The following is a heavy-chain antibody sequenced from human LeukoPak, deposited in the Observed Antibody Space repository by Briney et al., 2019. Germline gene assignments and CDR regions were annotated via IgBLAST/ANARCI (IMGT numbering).Heavy chain of an antibody. CDR3: ARGERGYSYGLTNFNWFDP. CDR2: IIPIFGTA. J-gene: IGHJ5*02. D-gene: IGHD5-18*01. V-gene: IGHV1-69*13. CDR1: GGTFSSYA. Sequence: PVKVSCKASGGTFSSYAISWVRQAPGQGLEWMGGIIPIFGTANYAQKFQGRVTITADESTSTAYMELSSLRSEDTAVYYCARGERGYSYGLTNFNWFDPWGQGTLVTVSS.